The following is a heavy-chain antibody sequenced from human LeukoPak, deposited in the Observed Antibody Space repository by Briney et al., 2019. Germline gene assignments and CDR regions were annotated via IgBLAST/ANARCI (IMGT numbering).Heavy chain of an antibody. Sequence: ASVKVSCKASGYTFTGCYMHWVRQAPGQGLEWMGWINPNSGGTNYAQKFQGRVTMTRDTSISTAYMELSRLRSDDTAVYYCARGIRFLEWLLSPSFDYWGQGTLVTVSS. CDR3: ARGIRFLEWLLSPSFDY. CDR2: INPNSGGT. J-gene: IGHJ4*02. D-gene: IGHD3-3*01. V-gene: IGHV1-2*02. CDR1: GYTFTGCY.